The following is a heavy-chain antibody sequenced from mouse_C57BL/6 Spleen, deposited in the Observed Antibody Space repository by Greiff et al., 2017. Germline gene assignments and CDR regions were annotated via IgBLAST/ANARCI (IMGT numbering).Heavy chain of an antibody. CDR2: IYPRDGST. J-gene: IGHJ1*03. V-gene: IGHV1-78*01. CDR3: AREYFDV. Sequence: QFQLQQSDAELVKPEASVKISCKVSGYTFTDQTIHWMKQRPEQGLEGIGYIYPRDGSTKYNEKFKGKATLTADKSSSTAYMQLNSLTSEDSAVYFCAREYFDVWGTGTTVTVSS. CDR1: GYTFTDQT.